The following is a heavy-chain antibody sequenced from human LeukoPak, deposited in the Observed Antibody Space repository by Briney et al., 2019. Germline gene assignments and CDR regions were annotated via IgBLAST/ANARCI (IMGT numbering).Heavy chain of an antibody. CDR3: AKGRGWEASYYYYYMEV. CDR1: GFTFSSYA. CDR2: VSGSGGST. D-gene: IGHD1-26*01. Sequence: GGSLRLSCAASGFTFSSYAMSWARQAPGKGLEWVSAVSGSGGSTYYADSVKGRFTISRDNSKNTLYLQMNSLRAEDTAVYYCAKGRGWEASYYYYYMEVWGKGTTVTISS. V-gene: IGHV3-23*01. J-gene: IGHJ6*03.